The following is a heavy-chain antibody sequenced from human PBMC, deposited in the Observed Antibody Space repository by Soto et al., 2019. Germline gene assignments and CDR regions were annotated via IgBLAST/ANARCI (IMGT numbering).Heavy chain of an antibody. CDR2: ITTSSAYI. CDR3: VRSGTARLLRHSWFDT. D-gene: IGHD2-21*01. CDR1: GFTFNTYD. Sequence: EVQLVESGGGLVKPGGSLRLSCAASGFTFNTYDMNWVRQAPGKGLEWVSSITTSSAYIYYADSLKGRITIPRDNAKNSLFRQTNSLRAEDTAVYYCVRSGTARLLRHSWFDTWGQGTLVTVSS. J-gene: IGHJ5*02. V-gene: IGHV3-21*01.